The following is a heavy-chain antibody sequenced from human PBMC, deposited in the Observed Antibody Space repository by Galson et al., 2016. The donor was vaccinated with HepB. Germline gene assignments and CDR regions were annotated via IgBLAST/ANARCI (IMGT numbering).Heavy chain of an antibody. CDR3: AVWLQAHFDH. J-gene: IGHJ4*02. Sequence: SLRLSCAASGFAFSNSAMGWIRQVPGKGLEWVSTISPGRPNTHYADSVWSRFTISRDDAKDTVFLQMYSLRDEDTAVYYCAVWLQAHFDHWGQGTFVAVSS. V-gene: IGHV3-23*01. CDR2: ISPGRPNT. D-gene: IGHD5-24*01. CDR1: GFAFSNSA.